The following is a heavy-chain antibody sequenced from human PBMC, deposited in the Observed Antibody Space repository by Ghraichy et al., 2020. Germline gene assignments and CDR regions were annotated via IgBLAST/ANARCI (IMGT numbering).Heavy chain of an antibody. D-gene: IGHD2-2*02. CDR2: IYHSGST. CDR3: ARGRGYCSSTSCYTTKNYYYYYMDV. CDR1: GGSISSGGYS. Sequence: TLSLPCAVSGGSISSGGYSWSWIRQPPGKGLEWIGYIYHSGSTYYNPSLKSRVTISVDRSKNQFSLKLSSVTAADTAVYYCARGRGYCSSTSCYTTKNYYYYYMDVWGKGTTVTVSS. V-gene: IGHV4-30-2*01. J-gene: IGHJ6*03.